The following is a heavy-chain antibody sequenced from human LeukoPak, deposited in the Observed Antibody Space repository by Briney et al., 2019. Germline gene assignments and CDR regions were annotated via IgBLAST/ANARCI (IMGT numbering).Heavy chain of an antibody. V-gene: IGHV4-61*02. D-gene: IGHD3-10*01. J-gene: IGHJ4*02. CDR2: IYTSGNT. CDR3: ARYGLYGSGSYSDY. CDR1: GGSISGGGHY. Sequence: SETLSLTCTVSGGSISGGGHYWSRIRQPAGKGLEWIGRIYTSGNTNYNPSLKSRATISVDTSKNQFSLELSSVTAADTAVYYCARYGLYGSGSYSDYWGQGTLVTVSS.